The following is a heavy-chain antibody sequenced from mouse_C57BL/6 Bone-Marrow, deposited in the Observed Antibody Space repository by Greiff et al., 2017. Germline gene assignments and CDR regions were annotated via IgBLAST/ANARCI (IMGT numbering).Heavy chain of an antibody. J-gene: IGHJ1*01. CDR3: ERDPFYYGRSDWYFDV. V-gene: IGHV5-6*01. Sequence: EVKLMESGGDFVKPGGSLKLSCAASGFTFSSYGMSWVRQTPDKRLEWVATISHGGSYTYYPASVKGRFTISRDNAKNTLYLQMSSLKSEDTAMYYWERDPFYYGRSDWYFDVWGAGTTVTVSS. D-gene: IGHD1-1*01. CDR1: GFTFSSYG. CDR2: ISHGGSYT.